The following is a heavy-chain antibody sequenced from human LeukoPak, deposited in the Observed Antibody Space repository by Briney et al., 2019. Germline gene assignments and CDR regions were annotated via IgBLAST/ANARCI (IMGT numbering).Heavy chain of an antibody. CDR1: GFTFSSYA. V-gene: IGHV3-30-3*01. CDR2: ISYDGSNK. J-gene: IGHJ4*02. D-gene: IGHD3-10*01. CDR3: ARERGGGYFDY. Sequence: GGSLRLSCAASGFTFSSYAMHWVRQAPGKGLEWVAVISYDGSNKYYADSVKGRFTISRGNSKNTLYLQMNSLRAEDTAVYYCARERGGGYFDYWGQGTLVTVSS.